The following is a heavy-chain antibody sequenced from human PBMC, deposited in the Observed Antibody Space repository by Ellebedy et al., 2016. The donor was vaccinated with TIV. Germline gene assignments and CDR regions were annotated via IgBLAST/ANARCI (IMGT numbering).Heavy chain of an antibody. Sequence: PGGSLRLSCAASGLTLTNVWMSWVRQAPGKGLEWVGRIKSETDGGTADYAAPAKGRFTISRDDSKNTLFLQMSSLKTEDTAVYYCTTEITWQPQVDYWGQGTLVTVSS. CDR1: GLTLTNVW. CDR3: TTEITWQPQVDY. V-gene: IGHV3-15*01. D-gene: IGHD5-12*01. J-gene: IGHJ4*02. CDR2: IKSETDGGTA.